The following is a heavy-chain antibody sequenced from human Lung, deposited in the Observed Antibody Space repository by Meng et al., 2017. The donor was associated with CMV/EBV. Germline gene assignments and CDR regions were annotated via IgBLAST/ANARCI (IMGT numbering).Heavy chain of an antibody. D-gene: IGHD1-14*01. CDR1: GGSISSSSSY. V-gene: IGHV4-39*01. Sequence: QRQLRESGPGLVKPSESLSLTCTVSGGSISSSSSYWAWIRQPPGEGLEWIGSVVYSGTTYYTSSLKSRVSISVDTSKNQFSLKLSSVTAADTAVYYCARHHHSPTFDYWGQGTLVTVSS. CDR2: VVYSGTT. CDR3: ARHHHSPTFDY. J-gene: IGHJ4*02.